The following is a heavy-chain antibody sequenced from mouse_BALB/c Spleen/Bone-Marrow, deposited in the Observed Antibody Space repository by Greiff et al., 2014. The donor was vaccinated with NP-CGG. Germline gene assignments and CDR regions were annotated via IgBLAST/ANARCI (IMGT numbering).Heavy chain of an antibody. CDR1: GYSFTGYY. D-gene: IGHD2-2*01. CDR3: ARSCGAYGDDGGYYFDY. J-gene: IGHJ2*01. CDR2: ISCSNGAT. V-gene: IGHV1S34*01. Sequence: LVKTGASVKISCKASGYSFTGYYMHWVKQSHGKSLEWIGYISCSNGATSYNQKFKGKATFTVDTSSSTAYMQFNSLTSEDAAVYYCARSCGAYGDDGGYYFDYWGQSTTLTVSS.